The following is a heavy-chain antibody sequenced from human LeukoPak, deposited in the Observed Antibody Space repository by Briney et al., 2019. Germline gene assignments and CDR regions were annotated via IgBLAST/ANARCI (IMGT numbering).Heavy chain of an antibody. Sequence: PGGSLRLSCAASGLTFSSYAMSWVRQAPGKGLEWVSTRGDTTYYADSVKGRFTTSRDDSKNTLYLQMNSLRAEDTAVYYCVKASWTHYYGDFDYWGQGTLVTVSS. CDR2: RGDTT. D-gene: IGHD4-17*01. V-gene: IGHV3-23*01. CDR1: GLTFSSYA. CDR3: VKASWTHYYGDFDY. J-gene: IGHJ4*02.